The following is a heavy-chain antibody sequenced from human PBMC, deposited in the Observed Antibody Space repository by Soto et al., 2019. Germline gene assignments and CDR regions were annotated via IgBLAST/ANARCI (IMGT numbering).Heavy chain of an antibody. CDR2: ISSRGSSI. D-gene: IGHD3-3*01. V-gene: IGHV3-11*01. Sequence: PGGSLTLSCAVSGSTFSDYYMSWIRQAPGKGLEWVSYISSRGSSIYYADSVKGRFTISRDNAKNSLYLQMDGLRAEDTAMYYCARQIRHYDSWSNEYYYYGLDVWGQGTTVTVSS. J-gene: IGHJ6*02. CDR1: GSTFSDYY. CDR3: ARQIRHYDSWSNEYYYYGLDV.